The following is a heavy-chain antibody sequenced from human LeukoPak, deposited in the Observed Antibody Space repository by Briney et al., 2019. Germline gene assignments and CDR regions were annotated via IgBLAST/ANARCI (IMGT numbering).Heavy chain of an antibody. CDR1: GGSISSSTYY. Sequence: SETLSLTCTVSGGSISSSTYYWGWIRQPPGKGLEWIGYIYYSGSTKYNPSLKSRVTISVDTSKNQFSLKLSSVTAADTAVYYCARGPPPAAIVFYYYMDVWGKGTTVTVSS. D-gene: IGHD2-2*02. CDR3: ARGPPPAAIVFYYYMDV. V-gene: IGHV4-61*05. CDR2: IYYSGST. J-gene: IGHJ6*03.